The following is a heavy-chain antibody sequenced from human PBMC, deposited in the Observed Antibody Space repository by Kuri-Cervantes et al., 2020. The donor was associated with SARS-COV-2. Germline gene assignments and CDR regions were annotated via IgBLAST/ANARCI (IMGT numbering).Heavy chain of an antibody. Sequence: GESLKISCAASGFTFSAYTLNWVRQAPGKGLEWVSSITRSSVYISYADSLKGRFTISRDNAKSSLYLQMNSLRAEDTAVYYCAKIRAAAGTPDYYYMDVWGKGTTVTVSS. J-gene: IGHJ6*03. CDR1: GFTFSAYT. V-gene: IGHV3-21*01. D-gene: IGHD6-13*01. CDR3: AKIRAAAGTPDYYYMDV. CDR2: ITRSSVYI.